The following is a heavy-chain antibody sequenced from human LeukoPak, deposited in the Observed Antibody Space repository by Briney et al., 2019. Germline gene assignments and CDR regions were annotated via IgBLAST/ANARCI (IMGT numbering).Heavy chain of an antibody. CDR1: GGSISSGGYS. V-gene: IGHV4-30-2*01. CDR3: ARGRATGWFDP. D-gene: IGHD1-14*01. Sequence: SETLSLTCAVSGGSISSGGYSWSWIRQPPGKGLEWIGYIYHSGSTYYSPSLKSRVTISLGRPKNQFSMKLSSVTAADTAMYYCARGRATGWFDPWGQGTLVTVSS. J-gene: IGHJ5*02. CDR2: IYHSGST.